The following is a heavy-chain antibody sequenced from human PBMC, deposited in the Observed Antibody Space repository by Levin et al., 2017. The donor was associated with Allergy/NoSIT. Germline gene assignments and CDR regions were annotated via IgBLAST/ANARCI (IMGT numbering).Heavy chain of an antibody. V-gene: IGHV3-74*01. CDR2: INSDGSST. D-gene: IGHD3-16*01. J-gene: IGHJ5*02. Sequence: GGSLRLSCAASGFTFSSYWMHWVRQAPGKGLVWVSRINSDGSSTSYADSVKGRFTISRDNAKNTLYLQMNSLRAEDTAVYYCARGGGGSWHRNWFDPWGQGTLVTVSS. CDR1: GFTFSSYW. CDR3: ARGGGGSWHRNWFDP.